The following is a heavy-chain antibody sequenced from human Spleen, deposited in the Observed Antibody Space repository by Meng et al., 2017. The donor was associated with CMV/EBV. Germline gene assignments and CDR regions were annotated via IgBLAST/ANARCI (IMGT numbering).Heavy chain of an antibody. V-gene: IGHV3-30-3*01. CDR3: AKDRGGSIYYFDY. CDR2: ISDDGGNE. J-gene: IGHJ4*02. D-gene: IGHD1-26*01. Sequence: GESLKISCAASGFTFSNYAIHWVRRAPGKGLEWVAVISDDGGNEYYADSVKGRFTISRDNSRNTLFLQMNSLRAEDTAVYYCAKDRGGSIYYFDYWGQGTLVTVSS. CDR1: GFTFSNYA.